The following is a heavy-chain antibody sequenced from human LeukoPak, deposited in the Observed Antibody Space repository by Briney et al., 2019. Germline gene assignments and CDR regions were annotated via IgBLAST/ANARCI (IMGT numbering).Heavy chain of an antibody. CDR1: GDSISTYY. D-gene: IGHD6-19*01. J-gene: IGHJ4*02. CDR2: IYYSGST. CDR3: ARQITVAENFDY. V-gene: IGHV4-59*08. Sequence: TPSETLSLTGTGSGDSISTYYWSWIRQPPGKGLEWIGYIYYSGSTNYNPSLKSRVTISVDTCTNHFYLNLRSVTAADTDVYYCARQITVAENFDYWGQGTLVTVSS.